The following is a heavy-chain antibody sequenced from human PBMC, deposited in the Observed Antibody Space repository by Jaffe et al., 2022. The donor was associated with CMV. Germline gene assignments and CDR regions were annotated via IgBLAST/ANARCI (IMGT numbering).Heavy chain of an antibody. J-gene: IGHJ5*02. Sequence: QLQLQESGPGLVKPSETLSLTCTVSGGSISSSSYYWGWIRQPPGKGLEWIGSIYYSGSTYYNPSLKSRVTISVDTSKNQFSLKLSSVTAADTAVYYCARQNLGYCTNGVCQGARWFDPWGQGTLVTVSS. D-gene: IGHD2-8*01. CDR2: IYYSGST. CDR1: GGSISSSSYY. V-gene: IGHV4-39*01. CDR3: ARQNLGYCTNGVCQGARWFDP.